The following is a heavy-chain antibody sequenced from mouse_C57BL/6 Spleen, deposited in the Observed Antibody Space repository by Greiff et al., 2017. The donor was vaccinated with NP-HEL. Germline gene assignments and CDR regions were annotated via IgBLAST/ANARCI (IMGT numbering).Heavy chain of an antibody. V-gene: IGHV1-82*01. Sequence: QVQLQQSGPELVKPGASVKISCKASGYAFSSSWMNWVKQRPGKGLEWIGRIYPGDGDTNYNGKFKGKATLTADKSSSTAYMQLSSLTSEDSAVYFCARSDDYSWFAYWGQGTLVTDSA. CDR2: IYPGDGDT. CDR1: GYAFSSSW. D-gene: IGHD2-4*01. CDR3: ARSDDYSWFAY. J-gene: IGHJ3*01.